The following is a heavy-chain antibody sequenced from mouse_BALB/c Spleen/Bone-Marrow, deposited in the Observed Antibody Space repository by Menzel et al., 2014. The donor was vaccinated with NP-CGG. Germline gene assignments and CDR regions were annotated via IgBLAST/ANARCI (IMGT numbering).Heavy chain of an antibody. J-gene: IGHJ3*01. V-gene: IGHV14-3*02. CDR2: IDPANGNT. Sequence: EVQLQQSGAELVKPGASVQLSCTASGFNIKDTYMHWVKQRPEQCLEWIGRIDPANGNTKYDPKFQGKATITADTSSNTAYLQLSSLPSEDTAVYYCTTYYGSRFTYWGQGTLVTVSA. D-gene: IGHD2-9*01. CDR1: GFNIKDTY. CDR3: TTYYGSRFTY.